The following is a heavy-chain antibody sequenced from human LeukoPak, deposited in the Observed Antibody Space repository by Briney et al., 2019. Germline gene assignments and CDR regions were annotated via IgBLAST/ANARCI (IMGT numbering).Heavy chain of an antibody. CDR1: GYTFTSYG. D-gene: IGHD4-23*01. V-gene: IGHV1-18*01. CDR2: INTYSGDS. CDR3: ARGGPDTVARTYYFDY. Sequence: GASVKVSYKASGYTFTSYGISWVRQAPGQGLEWMGWINTYSGDSNYAQRIQGRVIMTADTSTSTAYMELRSLSSGDTAVYYCARGGPDTVARTYYFDYWGQGTLVTVSS. J-gene: IGHJ4*02.